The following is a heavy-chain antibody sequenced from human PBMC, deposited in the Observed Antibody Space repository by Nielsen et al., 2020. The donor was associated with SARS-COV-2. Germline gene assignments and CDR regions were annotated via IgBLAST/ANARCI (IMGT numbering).Heavy chain of an antibody. V-gene: IGHV4-39*01. D-gene: IGHD6-19*01. J-gene: IGHJ5*02. CDR1: GGSISSSSYY. Sequence: SETLSLTCTVSGGSISSSSYYWGWIRQPPGKGLEWIGSIYYSGSTYYNPSLKSRVTISVDTSKNQFSLKLSSVTAADTAVYYCAITYSGWPHNWFGPWGQGTLVTVSS. CDR3: AITYSGWPHNWFGP. CDR2: IYYSGST.